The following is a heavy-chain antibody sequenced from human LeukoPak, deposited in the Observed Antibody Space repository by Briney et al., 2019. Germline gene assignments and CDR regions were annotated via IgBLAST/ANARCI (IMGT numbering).Heavy chain of an antibody. CDR2: INHRRST. V-gene: IGHV4-34*01. CDR3: VRSGGYCGTTTCHVEYFDL. J-gene: IGHJ2*01. D-gene: IGHD2-2*01. Sequence: SETLSLTCAVYGGSFSGYYWSWIRQPPGKGLEWIGEINHRRSTNYNPSLKSRVTISVDTSKNQFSLKLSSVTAADTAVYYCVRSGGYCGTTTCHVEYFDLWGRGTLVTVSS. CDR1: GGSFSGYY.